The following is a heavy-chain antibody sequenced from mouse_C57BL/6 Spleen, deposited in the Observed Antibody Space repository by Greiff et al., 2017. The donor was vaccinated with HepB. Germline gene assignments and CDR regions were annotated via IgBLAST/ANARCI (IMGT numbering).Heavy chain of an antibody. V-gene: IGHV3-6*01. J-gene: IGHJ3*01. CDR1: GYSITSGYY. CDR3: ARVDYYGNYLAWFAY. CDR2: ISYDGSN. Sequence: EVKLLESGPGLVKPSQSLSLTCSVTGYSITSGYYWNWIRQFPGNKLEWMGYISYDGSNNYNPSLKNRISITRDTSKNQFFLKLNSVTTEDTATYYCARVDYYGNYLAWFAYWGQGTLVTVSA. D-gene: IGHD2-1*01.